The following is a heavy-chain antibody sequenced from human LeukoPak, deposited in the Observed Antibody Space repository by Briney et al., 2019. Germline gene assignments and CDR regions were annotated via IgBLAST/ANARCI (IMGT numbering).Heavy chain of an antibody. V-gene: IGHV3-30-3*01. Sequence: GGSLRLSCAASGFTFSSYAMHWVRQAPGKGLEWVAVISYDGSNKYYADSVKGRFTISRDNSKNTLYLQMSSLRAEDTAVYYCARDWGAGLDYYFDYWGQGTLVTVSS. CDR2: ISYDGSNK. D-gene: IGHD3-16*01. CDR3: ARDWGAGLDYYFDY. CDR1: GFTFSSYA. J-gene: IGHJ4*02.